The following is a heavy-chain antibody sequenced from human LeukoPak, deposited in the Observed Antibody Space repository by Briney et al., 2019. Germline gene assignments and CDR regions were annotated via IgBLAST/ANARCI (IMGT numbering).Heavy chain of an antibody. Sequence: AESLQTYCKGSGSSFTTYWIGWLRQMPGKGLEWMGVIYPHDSDTRYSPSFQGQVTISADKSISTAYLQWSSLKASDSTIFYCARQGRPEYRTIGYWGPETLVTLSS. D-gene: IGHD1-14*01. V-gene: IGHV5-51*01. CDR3: ARQGRPEYRTIGY. CDR2: IYPHDSDT. J-gene: IGHJ4*02. CDR1: GSSFTTYW.